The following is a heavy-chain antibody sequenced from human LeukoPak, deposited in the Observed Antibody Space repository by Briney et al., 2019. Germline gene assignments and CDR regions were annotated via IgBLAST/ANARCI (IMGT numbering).Heavy chain of an antibody. Sequence: PSETLSLTCTVSGGSISSYYWSWIRQPPGKGLEWVGSIYYSGSTYYNPSLNSRVTISVDTSKNQFSLRLSSVTAADTAVYYCARDFSLAAFDYWGQGTLVTVSS. CDR3: ARDFSLAAFDY. V-gene: IGHV4-39*07. J-gene: IGHJ4*02. CDR1: GGSISSYY. D-gene: IGHD2/OR15-2a*01. CDR2: IYYSGST.